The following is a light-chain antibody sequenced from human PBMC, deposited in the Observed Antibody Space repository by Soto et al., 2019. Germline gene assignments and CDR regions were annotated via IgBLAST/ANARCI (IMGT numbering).Light chain of an antibody. CDR2: AAS. Sequence: DIQMTQSPSSLSASVGDRVTITCRASQGISNYLAWYQQKLGKVPKLLIYAASTLLSGVPSRFSGSGSGTDFTLTISSLQPEDVATYYCQKYDIALSFGHGTKVEIK. J-gene: IGKJ1*01. V-gene: IGKV1-27*01. CDR3: QKYDIALS. CDR1: QGISNY.